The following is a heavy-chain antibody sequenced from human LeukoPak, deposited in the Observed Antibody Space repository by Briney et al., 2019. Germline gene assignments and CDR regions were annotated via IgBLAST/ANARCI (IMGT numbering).Heavy chain of an antibody. V-gene: IGHV3-66*01. CDR1: GFTVSSNY. Sequence: GGSLRLSCAASGFTVSSNYMSWVRQAPGKGLEWVSVIYSGGSTYYEDSVKGRFTISRDNSKNTLYLQMNSLRAEDTAVYYCARDWSDMKDYWGQGTLVTVSS. D-gene: IGHD2-15*01. J-gene: IGHJ4*02. CDR2: IYSGGST. CDR3: ARDWSDMKDY.